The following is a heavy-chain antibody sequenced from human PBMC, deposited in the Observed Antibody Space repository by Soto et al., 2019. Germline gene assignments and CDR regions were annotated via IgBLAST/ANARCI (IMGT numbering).Heavy chain of an antibody. CDR1: GFTFGSYS. CDR3: ARGCSGGSCYGGYNWFDP. CDR2: ISSSSSYI. D-gene: IGHD2-15*01. V-gene: IGHV3-21*01. J-gene: IGHJ5*02. Sequence: SLKISCAASGFTFGSYSMNWVRQAPGKGLEWVSSISSSSSYIYYADSVKGRFTISRDNAKNSLYLQMNSLRAEDTAVYYCARGCSGGSCYGGYNWFDPWGQGTLVTVSS.